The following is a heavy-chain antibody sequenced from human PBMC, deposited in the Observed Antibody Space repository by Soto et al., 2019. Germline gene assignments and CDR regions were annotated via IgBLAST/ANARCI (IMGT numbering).Heavy chain of an antibody. Sequence: PGGSLRLSCTASGFSFSTFSMIWVRQAPGKGLECISYISSSSSTIYYTDSVKGRFTISRDNAKNSLYLQMNSLRVEDTAVYYCASPTRPWGQGILVTVSS. CDR3: ASPTRP. J-gene: IGHJ4*02. V-gene: IGHV3-48*01. D-gene: IGHD1-1*01. CDR1: GFSFSTFS. CDR2: ISSSSSTI.